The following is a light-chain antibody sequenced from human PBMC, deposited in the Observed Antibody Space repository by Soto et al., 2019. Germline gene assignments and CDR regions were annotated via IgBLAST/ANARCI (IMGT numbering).Light chain of an antibody. CDR2: LGS. Sequence: DIVMTRSPLSLPVTPGEPASISCRSSQSLLHSNGYNYLDWYLQKPGQSPQLLIYLGSNRASGVPDRFSGSGSGTDFTLKISRVEAEDVGVYYCMQALQTPVTFGGGTKVEIK. CDR3: MQALQTPVT. J-gene: IGKJ4*01. CDR1: QSLLHSNGYNY. V-gene: IGKV2-28*01.